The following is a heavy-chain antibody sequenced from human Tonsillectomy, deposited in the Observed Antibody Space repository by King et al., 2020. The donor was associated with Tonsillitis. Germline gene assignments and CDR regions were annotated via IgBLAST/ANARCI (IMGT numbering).Heavy chain of an antibody. D-gene: IGHD3-10*01. CDR1: GGSISSYY. J-gene: IGHJ6*02. CDR3: ARCPTMVRGVICPGDYYYYGMDV. Sequence: QLQESGPGLVKPSETLSLTCTVSGGSISSYYWSWIRQPPGKGLEWIGYIYYSGSTNYNPSLKSRVTISVDTSKNQFSLKLSSVTAADTAVYYCARCPTMVRGVICPGDYYYYGMDVWGQGTTVTVSS. V-gene: IGHV4-59*01. CDR2: IYYSGST.